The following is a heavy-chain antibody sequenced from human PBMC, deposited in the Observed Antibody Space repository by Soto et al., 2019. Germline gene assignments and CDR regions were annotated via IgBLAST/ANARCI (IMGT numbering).Heavy chain of an antibody. V-gene: IGHV4-30-2*01. Sequence: NPSETLSLTCAVSGGSISSGGYSWSWIRQPPGKGLEWIGYIYHSGSTYYNPSLKSRVAISVDRSKNQFSLKLSSVTAADTAVYYCARGRGYYGSGSYNRGYRYYGMDVWGQGTTVTVSS. CDR3: ARGRGYYGSGSYNRGYRYYGMDV. CDR1: GGSISSGGYS. D-gene: IGHD3-10*01. CDR2: IYHSGST. J-gene: IGHJ6*02.